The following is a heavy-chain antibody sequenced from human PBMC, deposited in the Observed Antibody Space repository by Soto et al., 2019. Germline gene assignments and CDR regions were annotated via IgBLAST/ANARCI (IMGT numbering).Heavy chain of an antibody. CDR1: GYIFTNYA. CDR3: ARDVRRDSTGYFGH. D-gene: IGHD3-22*01. J-gene: IGHJ4*02. CDR2: IDPQNGNT. Sequence: ASVKVSCKASGYIFTNYAMHWVRQAPGQRLEWMGWIDPQNGNTKYSQKLQGRIAITRDTSATTDHMELNSMRSEDTAVYYCARDVRRDSTGYFGHWGQGTLVTVSS. V-gene: IGHV1-3*01.